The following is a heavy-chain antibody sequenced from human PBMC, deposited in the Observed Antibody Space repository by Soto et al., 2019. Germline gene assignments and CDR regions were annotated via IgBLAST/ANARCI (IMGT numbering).Heavy chain of an antibody. CDR1: GGSISSYY. CDR2: IYYSGST. J-gene: IGHJ5*02. V-gene: IGHV4-59*01. CDR3: AKALTGERFNWFDP. Sequence: SETPSLTCTVSGGSISSYYWSWIRQPPGKGLEWIGYIYYSGSTNYNPSLESRVTISVDTSKNQFSLKLSSVTAADTAVYYCAKALTGERFNWFDPWGQGTLVTVS. D-gene: IGHD7-27*01.